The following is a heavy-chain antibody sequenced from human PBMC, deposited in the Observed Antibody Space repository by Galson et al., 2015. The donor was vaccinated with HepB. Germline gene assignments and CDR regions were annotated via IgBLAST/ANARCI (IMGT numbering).Heavy chain of an antibody. J-gene: IGHJ4*02. V-gene: IGHV3-33*01. CDR3: ARDNYYDSSGYYRYYFDY. CDR2: IWYDGSNK. Sequence: SLRLSCAASGFTFSSYGMHWVRQAPGKGLEWVAVIWYDGSNKYYADSVKGRFTISRDNSKNTLYLQMNSLRAEDTAVYYCARDNYYDSSGYYRYYFDYWGQGTLVTVSS. D-gene: IGHD3-22*01. CDR1: GFTFSSYG.